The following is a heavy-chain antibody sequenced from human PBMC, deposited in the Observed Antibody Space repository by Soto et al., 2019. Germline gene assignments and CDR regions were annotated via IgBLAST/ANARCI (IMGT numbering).Heavy chain of an antibody. CDR3: ARARVLWFGGTGGDAFDI. CDR1: GGSFSGYY. D-gene: IGHD3-10*01. Sequence: SETLSLTCAVYGGSFSGYYWSWIRQPPGKGLEWIGEINHSGSTNYNPSLKSRVTISVDTSKNQFSLKLSSVTAADTAVYYCARARVLWFGGTGGDAFDIWGQGTMVTVSS. CDR2: INHSGST. V-gene: IGHV4-34*01. J-gene: IGHJ3*02.